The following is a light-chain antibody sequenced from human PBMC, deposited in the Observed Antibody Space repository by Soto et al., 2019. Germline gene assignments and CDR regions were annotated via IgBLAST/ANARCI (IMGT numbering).Light chain of an antibody. Sequence: IVLTQSPGTLSLSPGERATLSSRASQSVSRRYLAWYQQKPGQAPRLLIYGASSRATGIPDRFSGSGSRIDFSLSSSRLEPGDFAVYYCHQYGSSPYTFGQGTKLEIK. J-gene: IGKJ2*01. CDR2: GAS. CDR1: QSVSRRY. CDR3: HQYGSSPYT. V-gene: IGKV3-20*01.